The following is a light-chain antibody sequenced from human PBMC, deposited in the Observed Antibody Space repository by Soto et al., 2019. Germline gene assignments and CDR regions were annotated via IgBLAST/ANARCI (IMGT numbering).Light chain of an antibody. Sequence: DIVLTQSPATLSLSPGERATLACRASQTIYTYLDWYQQKPGQAPRLLIHDASFRATGIAARFSGSGSGTDFTLTISSLEPDDCAVYYCQQRYNWPVTFGGGTKVEIK. CDR1: QTIYTY. CDR2: DAS. V-gene: IGKV3-11*01. J-gene: IGKJ4*01. CDR3: QQRYNWPVT.